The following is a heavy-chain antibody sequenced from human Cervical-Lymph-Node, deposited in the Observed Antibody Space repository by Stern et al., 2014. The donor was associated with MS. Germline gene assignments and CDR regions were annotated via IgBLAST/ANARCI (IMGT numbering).Heavy chain of an antibody. J-gene: IGHJ4*01. CDR1: GGSITNYY. Sequence: VQLVESGPGLVKPSETLSLTCTVSGGSITNYYWSWIRQPPGKGLEWIGYIYYSGSTNYNPSLKSRVTISVDTSKNQFSLKLSSVTAADTAVYYCARDKGVFFLWGQGTLVTVSS. CDR2: IYYSGST. CDR3: ARDKGVFFL. D-gene: IGHD2/OR15-2a*01. V-gene: IGHV4-59*01.